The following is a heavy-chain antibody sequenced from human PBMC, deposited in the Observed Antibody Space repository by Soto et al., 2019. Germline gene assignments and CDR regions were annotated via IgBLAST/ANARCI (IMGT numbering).Heavy chain of an antibody. D-gene: IGHD6-6*01. CDR3: ASRLKTQVSSSSLDY. CDR2: IYHSGST. V-gene: IGHV4-4*02. CDR1: GGSISSSNW. J-gene: IGHJ4*02. Sequence: SETLSLTCAVSGGSISSSNWWSWVRQPPGKGLEWIGEIYHSGSTNYNPSLKSRVTISVDKSKNQFSLKLSSVTAADTAVYYCASRLKTQVSSSSLDYWGQGTLVTVS.